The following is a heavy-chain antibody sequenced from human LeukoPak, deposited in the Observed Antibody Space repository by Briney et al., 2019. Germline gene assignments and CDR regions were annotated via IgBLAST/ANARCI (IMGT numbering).Heavy chain of an antibody. V-gene: IGHV4-61*01. D-gene: IGHD1-26*01. Sequence: PSETLSLTCTVSGGSVSRGIYYWSWTRQPPGKGLEWIGYIHHSGTTNYSPSLKSRVTISVDMSKSQFFLNLTSVTAADTAVYYCARGRLGATYWGQGTLVTVSS. CDR2: IHHSGTT. CDR3: ARGRLGATY. J-gene: IGHJ4*02. CDR1: GGSVSRGIYY.